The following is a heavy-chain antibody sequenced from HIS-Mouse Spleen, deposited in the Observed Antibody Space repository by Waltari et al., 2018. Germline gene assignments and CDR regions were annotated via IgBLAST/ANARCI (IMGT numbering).Heavy chain of an antibody. D-gene: IGHD6-19*01. Sequence: QLQLQESGPGLVKPSETLSLTCTVSGGSISSSSYYWGWIRQPPGKGLGWIGSIYYSGLPSVNPSLKSRVTISVDTSKNQFSRKLSSVTAADTAVYYCARRRGWFDYWGQGTLVTVSS. J-gene: IGHJ4*02. V-gene: IGHV4-39*01. CDR3: ARRRGWFDY. CDR1: GGSISSSSYY. CDR2: IYYSGLP.